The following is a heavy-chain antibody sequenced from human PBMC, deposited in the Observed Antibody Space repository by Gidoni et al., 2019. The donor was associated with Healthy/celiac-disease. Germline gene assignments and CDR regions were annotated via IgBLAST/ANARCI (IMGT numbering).Heavy chain of an antibody. CDR3: ARDPTSGNGEDWYFDL. CDR1: GFTVSSNY. V-gene: IGHV3-66*01. D-gene: IGHD2-15*01. J-gene: IGHJ2*01. Sequence: EVQLVESGGGLVQPGESLRRYCAASGFTVSSNYMSWFRQAPGKGLEWVSVIYSGGSTYYADSVKGRFTISRDNSKNTLYLQMNSLRAEDTAVYYCARDPTSGNGEDWYFDLWGRGTLVTVSS. CDR2: IYSGGST.